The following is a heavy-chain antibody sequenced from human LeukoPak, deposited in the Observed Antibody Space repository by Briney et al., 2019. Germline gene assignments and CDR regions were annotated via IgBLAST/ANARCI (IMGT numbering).Heavy chain of an antibody. CDR3: ARVTEYSTAGMRY. D-gene: IGHD6-13*01. J-gene: IGHJ4*02. CDR1: GFTFSNYW. CDR2: ISSDGSTT. Sequence: GGSLRLSCAASGFTFSNYWMHWVRQVPGKGLVWLSRISSDGSTTTYADSVKGRFTISRDNAKNTMYLQMNSLGAEDTALYYCARVTEYSTAGMRYWGQGTLVTVSS. V-gene: IGHV3-74*01.